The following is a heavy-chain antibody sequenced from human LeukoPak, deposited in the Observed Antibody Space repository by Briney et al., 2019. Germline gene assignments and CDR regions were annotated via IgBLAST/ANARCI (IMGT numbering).Heavy chain of an antibody. CDR1: GGSIRSYY. CDR3: ARVGGYGHFNY. V-gene: IGHV4-59*01. D-gene: IGHD5-18*01. Sequence: SETLSLTCTVSGGSIRSYYWSWLRQPPGKVLEWIGYIYDSGSTNYNPSLKSRVTISVDTSKNQFSLKLSSVTAADTAVYYCARVGGYGHFNYWGQGTLVTVSS. CDR2: IYDSGST. J-gene: IGHJ4*02.